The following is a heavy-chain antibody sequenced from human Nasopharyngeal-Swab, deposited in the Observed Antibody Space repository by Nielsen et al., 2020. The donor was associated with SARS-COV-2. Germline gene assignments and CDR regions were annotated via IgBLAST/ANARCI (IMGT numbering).Heavy chain of an antibody. V-gene: IGHV3-30*18. J-gene: IGHJ6*02. CDR3: AKEPGVLWFGELFSSGMDV. CDR1: GFTFSSYG. Sequence: GGSLRLSCAASGFTFSSYGMHWVRQAPGKGLEWVAVISYDGSNKYYADSVKGRFTISRDNSKNTLYLQMNSLRAEDTAVYYCAKEPGVLWFGELFSSGMDVWGQGTTVTVSS. CDR2: ISYDGSNK. D-gene: IGHD3-10*01.